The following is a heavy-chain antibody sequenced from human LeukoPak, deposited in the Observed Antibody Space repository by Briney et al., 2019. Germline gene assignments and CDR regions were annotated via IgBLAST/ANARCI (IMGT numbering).Heavy chain of an antibody. D-gene: IGHD2-2*01. CDR2: IRYDGSNK. Sequence: GGSLRLSCAASGFTFSSYGMHWVRQAPGKGLEWVAFIRYDGSNKYYADSVKGRFTISRDNSKNTLYLQMNSLRAEDTAVYYCARPTPDCSSTSCYAPDYWGQGTLVTVSS. V-gene: IGHV3-30*02. CDR3: ARPTPDCSSTSCYAPDY. CDR1: GFTFSSYG. J-gene: IGHJ4*02.